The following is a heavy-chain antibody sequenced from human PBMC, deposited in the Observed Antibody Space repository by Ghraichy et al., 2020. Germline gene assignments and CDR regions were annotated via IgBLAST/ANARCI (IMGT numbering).Heavy chain of an antibody. V-gene: IGHV3-11*01. D-gene: IGHD3-22*01. CDR2: ISSGGSTI. Sequence: GGSLRLSCAGSGFSFRDYYLTWIRQAPGKGLEWVSYISSGGSTIYYADSVKGRFTISRDNAKNSLSLHMNSLRAKDTAVYYCARFTPITMIVVVINVGGAFDMWGQGTMVTVSS. CDR3: ARFTPITMIVVVINVGGAFDM. CDR1: GFSFRDYY. J-gene: IGHJ3*02.